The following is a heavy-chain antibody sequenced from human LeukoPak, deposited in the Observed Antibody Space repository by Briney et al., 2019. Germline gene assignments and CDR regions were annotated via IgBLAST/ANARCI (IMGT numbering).Heavy chain of an antibody. Sequence: GGSLRLSGAASGFTFSSYGMPWVRRAPGKGREGVAVLSYDGSNNYYADSVKGRFTISRDNSKNTLYMQMNSLRAEDTAVYYCARWTTIAAVYYYYYGMDVWGQGTTVTVSS. CDR1: GFTFSSYG. D-gene: IGHD6-13*01. CDR2: LSYDGSNN. CDR3: ARWTTIAAVYYYYYGMDV. V-gene: IGHV3-30*03. J-gene: IGHJ6*02.